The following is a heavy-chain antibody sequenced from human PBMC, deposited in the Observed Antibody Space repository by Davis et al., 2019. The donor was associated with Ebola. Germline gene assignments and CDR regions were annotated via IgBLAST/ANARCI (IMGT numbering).Heavy chain of an antibody. CDR3: AREVGETKLDQ. CDR2: VIPVFGTT. D-gene: IGHD1-26*01. V-gene: IGHV1-69*13. Sequence: SVKVSCKASGYTFTSYDINWVRQAPGQGLEWMGWVIPVFGTTNYAQKFQGRVTLTADESTSTAYMELTNLRSDDTAVYYCAREVGETKLDQWGQGTLVTVSS. J-gene: IGHJ4*02. CDR1: GYTFTSYD.